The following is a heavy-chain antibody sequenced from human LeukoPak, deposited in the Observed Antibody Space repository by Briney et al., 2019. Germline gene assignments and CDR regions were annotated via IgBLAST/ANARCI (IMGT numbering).Heavy chain of an antibody. D-gene: IGHD2-2*01. CDR1: RFTFNTYA. Sequence: GGSLRLSCAASRFTFNTYAMSWVRQAPGKGLEWVSGISSSGDSTYFADSVKGRFTISRDNSKNILYLQMNSLRAEDTAVYYWARARYCSSTGCYLDYWGQGTLVTVSS. CDR2: ISSSGDST. CDR3: ARARYCSSTGCYLDY. V-gene: IGHV3-23*01. J-gene: IGHJ4*02.